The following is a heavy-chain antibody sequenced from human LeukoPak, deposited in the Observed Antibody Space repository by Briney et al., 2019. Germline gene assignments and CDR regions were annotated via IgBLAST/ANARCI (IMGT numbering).Heavy chain of an antibody. D-gene: IGHD1-7*01. Sequence: SETLSLTCAVYGGSFSGYYWSWIRQPPGKGLEWIGEINHSGNTNYNPSLKNRVTISADTSENQFSLRLSSVTAADTAIYYCAREGTVGFFDYWGQGILVTVSS. CDR1: GGSFSGYY. J-gene: IGHJ4*02. CDR3: AREGTVGFFDY. CDR2: INHSGNT. V-gene: IGHV4-34*01.